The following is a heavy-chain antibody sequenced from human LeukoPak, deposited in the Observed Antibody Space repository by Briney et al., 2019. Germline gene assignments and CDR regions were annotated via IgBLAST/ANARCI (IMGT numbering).Heavy chain of an antibody. Sequence: GGSLRLSCAASGFTFSNFWMTWVRQAPGKGLEWVANIKQDGNEKHYVDSVKGRFTISRDNSKNTLYLQMNSLRAEDTAVYYCAKYLAAAGTVDYWGQGTLVTVSS. CDR1: GFTFSNFW. V-gene: IGHV3-7*03. J-gene: IGHJ4*02. CDR3: AKYLAAAGTVDY. CDR2: IKQDGNEK. D-gene: IGHD6-13*01.